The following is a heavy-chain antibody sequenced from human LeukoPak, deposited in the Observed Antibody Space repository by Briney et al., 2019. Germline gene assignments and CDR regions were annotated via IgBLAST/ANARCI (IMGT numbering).Heavy chain of an antibody. CDR2: ITGAGDTT. CDR3: ARDPPSFQY. J-gene: IGHJ1*01. CDR1: GFTFSTFA. V-gene: IGHV3-23*01. Sequence: SGGSLRLSCAASGFTFSTFAMSWVRQDPGRGLEWVSSITGAGDTTYYPESVKGRFTISRDNSKNTLYLQMNSLRAEDTAVYYCARDPPSFQYWGQGTLVTVSA.